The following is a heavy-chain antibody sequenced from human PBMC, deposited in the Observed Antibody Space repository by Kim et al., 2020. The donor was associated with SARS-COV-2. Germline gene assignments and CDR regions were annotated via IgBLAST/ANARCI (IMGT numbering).Heavy chain of an antibody. CDR1: GFTFDDYA. D-gene: IGHD4-17*01. V-gene: IGHV3-9*01. CDR2: ISWNSGSI. J-gene: IGHJ4*02. CDR3: AKGHDYGDHGFDY. Sequence: GGSLRLSCAASGFTFDDYAMHWVRQAPGKGLEWVSGISWNSGSIGYADSVKGRFTISRDNAKNSLYLQMNSLRAEDTALYYCAKGHDYGDHGFDYWGQGTLVTVSS.